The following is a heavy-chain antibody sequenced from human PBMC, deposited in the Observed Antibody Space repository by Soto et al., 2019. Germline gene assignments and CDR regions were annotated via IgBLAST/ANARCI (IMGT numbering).Heavy chain of an antibody. CDR1: GFTFSVYW. V-gene: IGHV3-74*01. CDR2: IDSDGSTT. CDR3: ARPGYSNYGPGVDV. Sequence: EVERVESGGGLDQPGGSLRLSCAASGFTFSVYWMHWFRQAPGKGLVWVSRIDSDGSTTSYADSVKGRFTISRDNAKSTLYLQMNSLRAEDTAVYYCARPGYSNYGPGVDVWGQGTTVTVSS. D-gene: IGHD4-4*01. J-gene: IGHJ6*02.